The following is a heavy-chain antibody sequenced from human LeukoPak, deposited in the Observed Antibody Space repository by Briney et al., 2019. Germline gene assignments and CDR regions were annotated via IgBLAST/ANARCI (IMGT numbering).Heavy chain of an antibody. Sequence: HTGGSLRLSCAASGFTFSSFAMHWVRQAPGKGLEWVAVISYDGSNKYYADSVKGRFTISRDNSKNTLYLQMNSLRAEDTAVYYCARIVLRFLEWSWFDPWGQGTLVTVSS. D-gene: IGHD3-3*01. V-gene: IGHV3-30*19. J-gene: IGHJ5*02. CDR3: ARIVLRFLEWSWFDP. CDR2: ISYDGSNK. CDR1: GFTFSSFA.